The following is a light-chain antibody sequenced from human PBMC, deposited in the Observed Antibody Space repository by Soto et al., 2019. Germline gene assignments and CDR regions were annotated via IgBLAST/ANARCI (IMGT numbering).Light chain of an antibody. V-gene: IGKV3-11*01. Sequence: EIVLTQSPATLSLSPGERATLSCRASQSVSNYLAWYQQKPGQAPRLLIYDASNRATGIPARFSGSGSGTDFTLTISRLEPEDFAVYFCQHRAGWPPALTFGGGTKGDIK. CDR1: QSVSNY. CDR2: DAS. CDR3: QHRAGWPPALT. J-gene: IGKJ4*01.